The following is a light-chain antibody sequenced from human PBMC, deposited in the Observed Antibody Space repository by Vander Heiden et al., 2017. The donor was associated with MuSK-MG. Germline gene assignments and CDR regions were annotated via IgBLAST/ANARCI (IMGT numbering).Light chain of an antibody. CDR3: QQSYSTPNT. J-gene: IGKJ2*01. CDR2: AAS. CDR1: QSISSY. V-gene: IGKV1-39*01. Sequence: DIQMTQSPSSLSASVGDRVTITCRASQSISSYLNWYQQKPGKAPKLLIYAASSLQSGVPSRFSGSGSGKDFTLTISRLLPEDFATYYCQQSYSTPNTFGQGTKLEIK.